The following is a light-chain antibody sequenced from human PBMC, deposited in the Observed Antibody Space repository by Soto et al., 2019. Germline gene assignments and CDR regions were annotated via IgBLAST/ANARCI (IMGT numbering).Light chain of an antibody. CDR2: AVT. CDR3: SSYTSSSTL. Sequence: QSVLTQPASVSGSPGQSITISCTGTRSDVGGYNYVSWYQQHPGKAPKLMIYAVTDRPSGVSSRFSGSKSGNTASLTISGLQAEDEADYYCSSYTSSSTLFGTGTKGTVL. J-gene: IGLJ1*01. CDR1: RSDVGGYNY. V-gene: IGLV2-14*01.